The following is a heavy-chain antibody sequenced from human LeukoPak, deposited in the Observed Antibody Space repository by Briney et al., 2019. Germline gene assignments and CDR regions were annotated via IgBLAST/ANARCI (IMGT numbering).Heavy chain of an antibody. Sequence: SETLSLTCTVSDDSIRTYYWSWVRQPPGKELEWIGYIGNGGNTNYNPSLKSRVTISIDTSKDQISLKLRSVTPADTAVHYCARALRAVAGFCDHWGQGTLVTVSS. J-gene: IGHJ5*02. CDR3: ARALRAVAGFCDH. CDR2: IGNGGNT. V-gene: IGHV4-59*01. D-gene: IGHD6-19*01. CDR1: DDSIRTYY.